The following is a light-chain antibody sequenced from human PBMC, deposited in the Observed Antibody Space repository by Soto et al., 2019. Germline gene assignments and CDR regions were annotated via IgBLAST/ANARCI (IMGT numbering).Light chain of an antibody. J-gene: IGLJ2*01. V-gene: IGLV2-14*01. CDR2: DVT. Sequence: QSVLTQPASVSGSPGQSITISCTGTSSDVGAYNYVSWYQQHPGKAPKLMIYDVTNRPSGVSNRFSGSKSGNTASLTISGLQAEDEADYYCSSYTRSSTHVVFGGGTQLTVL. CDR3: SSYTRSSTHVV. CDR1: SSDVGAYNY.